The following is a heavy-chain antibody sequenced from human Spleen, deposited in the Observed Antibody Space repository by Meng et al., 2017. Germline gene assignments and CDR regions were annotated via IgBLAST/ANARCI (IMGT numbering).Heavy chain of an antibody. CDR3: ARGPTTVAHDFDY. Sequence: QLQHWGTALFKPSDPLSLPCVVSGGSFSDYYWSWTRQPPGKGLEWIGEINHRGNTNYNSFLESRVTISVDTSQNSLSLKLSSVTAADSAVYYCARGPTTVAHDFDYWGQGTLVTVSS. J-gene: IGHJ4*02. D-gene: IGHD4-11*01. CDR1: GGSFSDYY. V-gene: IGHV4-34*01. CDR2: INHRGNT.